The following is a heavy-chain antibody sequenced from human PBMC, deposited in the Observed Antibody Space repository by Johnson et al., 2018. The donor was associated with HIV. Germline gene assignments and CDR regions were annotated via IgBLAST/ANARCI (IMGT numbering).Heavy chain of an antibody. Sequence: QVQVVESGGGLVQPGRSLRLSCAASRFTFSSYAIHWVRQAPGKGLEWVAVILYDGNNKYYADSVKGRFTISRDNSKSTLYLQMNSLRVEDTAVYYCARDRAPVYSSSSTPFDALDIWGQGTVVTVSS. CDR1: RFTFSSYA. CDR2: ILYDGNNK. D-gene: IGHD6-6*01. V-gene: IGHV3-30-3*01. J-gene: IGHJ3*02. CDR3: ARDRAPVYSSSSTPFDALDI.